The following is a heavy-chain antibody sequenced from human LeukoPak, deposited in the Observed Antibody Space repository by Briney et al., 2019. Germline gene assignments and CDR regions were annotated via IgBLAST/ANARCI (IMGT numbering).Heavy chain of an antibody. CDR1: GGSISSGGYY. V-gene: IGHV4-31*03. Sequence: SQTLSLTCTVSGGSISSGGYYWSWIRQHPGKGLEWIGYIYYSGSTYYNPSLKSRVTISVDTSKNQFSLKLSSVTAADTAVYYCARASFSSSWYDPVDYWGQGTLDTVSS. D-gene: IGHD6-13*01. J-gene: IGHJ4*02. CDR2: IYYSGST. CDR3: ARASFSSSWYDPVDY.